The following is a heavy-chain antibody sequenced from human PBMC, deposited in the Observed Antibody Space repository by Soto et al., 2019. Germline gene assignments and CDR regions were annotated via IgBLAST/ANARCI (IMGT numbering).Heavy chain of an antibody. V-gene: IGHV1-46*03. D-gene: IGHD3-16*01. CDR1: GYTFTSYY. J-gene: IGHJ4*02. Sequence: QVQLVQSGAEVKKPGASVKVSCKASGYTFTSYYMHWVRQAPGQGLEWMGIINPSGGSTSYAQKFQGRVTMTRDTSTSTVYMELSSRRSEDTAVYYCAISPGLRLGGGYWGQGTLVTVSS. CDR2: INPSGGST. CDR3: AISPGLRLGGGY.